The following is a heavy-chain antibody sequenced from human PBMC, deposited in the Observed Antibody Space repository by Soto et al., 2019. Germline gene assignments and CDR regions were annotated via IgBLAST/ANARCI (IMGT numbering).Heavy chain of an antibody. J-gene: IGHJ6*02. D-gene: IGHD2-8*01. CDR3: TRSRRSILMVYGFGGMDV. V-gene: IGHV3-23*01. CDR2: ISGSGDGT. CDR1: GFTVSSHA. Sequence: EVQLLESGGGVVPRGGSLRLSCAASGFTVSSHAMSWVRQAPGKGLEWVSIISGSGDGTYYGDSVKGRFTISRDSSSSTLYLEMKNLRGEDTAVYFCTRSRRSILMVYGFGGMDVWGQGTTVTVSS.